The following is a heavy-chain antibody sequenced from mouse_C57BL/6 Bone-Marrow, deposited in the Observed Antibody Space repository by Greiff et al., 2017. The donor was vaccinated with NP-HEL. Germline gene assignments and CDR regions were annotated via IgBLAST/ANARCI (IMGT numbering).Heavy chain of an antibody. V-gene: IGHV1-15*01. CDR3: TPITTVVADY. CDR1: GYTFTDYE. Sequence: VQLHQSGAELVRPGASVTLSCKASGYTFTDYEMHWVKQTPVHGLEWIGAIDPETGGTAYNQKFKGKAILTADKSSSTAYMELRSLTSEDSAVYYCTPITTVVADYWGQGTTLTVSS. J-gene: IGHJ2*01. D-gene: IGHD1-1*01. CDR2: IDPETGGT.